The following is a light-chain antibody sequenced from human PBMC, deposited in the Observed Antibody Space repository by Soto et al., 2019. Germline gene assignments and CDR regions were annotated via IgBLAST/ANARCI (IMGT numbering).Light chain of an antibody. CDR2: ATS. Sequence: DVQMTQSPSSLSAFVGDRVTITCRASQGIAPYLAWFQQKQGKVPKLLIYATSTLQSGVPSRFSGSGSGTDFTLTISSRQPEDVATYYCQKYNSAPLTFGGGTKVEIK. J-gene: IGKJ4*01. CDR1: QGIAPY. V-gene: IGKV1-27*01. CDR3: QKYNSAPLT.